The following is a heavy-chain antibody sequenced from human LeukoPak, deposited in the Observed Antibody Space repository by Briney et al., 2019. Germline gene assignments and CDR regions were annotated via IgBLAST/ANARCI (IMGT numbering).Heavy chain of an antibody. Sequence: GGSLRLSCAASGFTFSSYGMHWVRQAPGKGLEWVAFIWYDGSNKYYADSVKGRFTISRDNSKNTLYLQMNSLRAEDTAVYYCAREWTLTVFDYWGQGTLVTVSS. CDR2: IWYDGSNK. J-gene: IGHJ4*02. CDR1: GFTFSSYG. V-gene: IGHV3-33*01. D-gene: IGHD4-17*01. CDR3: AREWTLTVFDY.